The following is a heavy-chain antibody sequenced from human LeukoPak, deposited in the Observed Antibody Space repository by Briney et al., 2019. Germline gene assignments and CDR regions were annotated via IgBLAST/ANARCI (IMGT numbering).Heavy chain of an antibody. CDR2: IYTSGST. CDR1: GGSISSGSYY. D-gene: IGHD3-22*01. V-gene: IGHV4-61*02. Sequence: SETLSLTCTVSGGSISSGSYYWSWIRQPAGKGLEWIGRIYTSGSTNYNPSLKSRVTISVDTSKNQFSLKLSSVTAADTAVYYCAREYYCDSSGYEDWGQGTLVTVSS. J-gene: IGHJ4*02. CDR3: AREYYCDSSGYED.